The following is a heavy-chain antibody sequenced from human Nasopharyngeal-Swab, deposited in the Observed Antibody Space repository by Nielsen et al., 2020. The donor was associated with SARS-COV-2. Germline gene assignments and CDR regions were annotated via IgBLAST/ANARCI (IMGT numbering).Heavy chain of an antibody. CDR2: INGNSGII. CDR1: GFTFDDYA. D-gene: IGHD5-24*01. J-gene: IGHJ4*02. Sequence: SLKISCTASGFTFDDYAMHWVRQDPGKGLEWVSGINGNSGIIGYADSMKGRFTISRDNAKNSLYLQMNSLRAEDTAFYYCAKGRWGQQFFDYWGQGILVTVSS. V-gene: IGHV3-9*01. CDR3: AKGRWGQQFFDY.